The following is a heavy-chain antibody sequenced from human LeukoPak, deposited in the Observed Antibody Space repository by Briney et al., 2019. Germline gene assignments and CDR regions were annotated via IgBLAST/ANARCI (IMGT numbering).Heavy chain of an antibody. CDR1: GYTLTELS. D-gene: IGHD6-19*01. Sequence: GASVKVSCKVSGYTLTELSMHWVRQAPGKGLEWMGGFDPEDGETIYAQKFQGRVTMTEDTSTDTAYMELSSLRSEDTAVYYCATEASRSGWYRNHDAFDIWGQGTMVTVSS. CDR3: ATEASRSGWYRNHDAFDI. V-gene: IGHV1-24*01. CDR2: FDPEDGET. J-gene: IGHJ3*02.